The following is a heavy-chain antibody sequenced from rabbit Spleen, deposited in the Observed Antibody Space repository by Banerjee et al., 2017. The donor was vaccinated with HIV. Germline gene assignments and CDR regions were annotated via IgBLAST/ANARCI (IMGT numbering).Heavy chain of an antibody. CDR2: INTATAKA. CDR1: GVSLNDKDV. Sequence: EQLEESGGGLVKPEGSLTLTCKASGVSLNDKDVMCWVRQAPGKGLEWIACINTATAKAVYANWAKGRFTISKTSSTTVTLQLNSLTAADTATYFCARDSGTSFSSYGMDLWGQGTLVTVS. D-gene: IGHD4-1*01. CDR3: ARDSGTSFSSYGMDL. J-gene: IGHJ6*01. V-gene: IGHV1S45*01.